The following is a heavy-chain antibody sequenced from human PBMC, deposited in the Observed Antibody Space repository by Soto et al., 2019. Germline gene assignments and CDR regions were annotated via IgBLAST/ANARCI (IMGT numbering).Heavy chain of an antibody. Sequence: GASVTVSCKASGGTFSSYAISWVRQAPGQGLELMGGIIPIFGTANYAQKFQGRVTITADESTSTAYMELSSLRSEDTAVYYCAREGGQWLLTRSWFDSWGQGTLVTVYS. D-gene: IGHD6-19*01. CDR2: IIPIFGTA. CDR1: GGTFSSYA. CDR3: AREGGQWLLTRSWFDS. J-gene: IGHJ5*01. V-gene: IGHV1-69*13.